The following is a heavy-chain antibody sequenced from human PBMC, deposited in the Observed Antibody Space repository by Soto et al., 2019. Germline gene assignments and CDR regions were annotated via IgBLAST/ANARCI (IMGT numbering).Heavy chain of an antibody. CDR2: LSAYNGNT. V-gene: IGHV1-18*01. J-gene: IGHJ6*02. D-gene: IGHD3-22*01. CDR1: GYTFTSYG. Sequence: QVQLVQSGAEVKKPGASVKVSCKASGYTFTSYGISWVRQAPGQGLEWMGWLSAYNGNTNYAQKLQGRVTMTTDTSTSTAYMELRSLRSDDTAVYYCAREGTYYYDSSGQYYYDGMDVWGQGTTVTVSS. CDR3: AREGTYYYDSSGQYYYDGMDV.